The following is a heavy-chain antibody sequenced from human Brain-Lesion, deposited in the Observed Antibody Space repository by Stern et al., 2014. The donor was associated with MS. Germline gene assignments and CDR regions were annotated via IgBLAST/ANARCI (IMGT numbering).Heavy chain of an antibody. J-gene: IGHJ4*02. CDR3: ATYYYDSTGYNDF. V-gene: IGHV1-2*04. CDR2: INPKSGGT. CDR1: GYTFTGYY. D-gene: IGHD3-22*01. Sequence: VQLLESGAEVKKPGASVKVSCKASGYTFTGYYMHWVRKAPGQGLEWMGLINPKSGGTNYAQKFQGWVPMTRDTSINTAYMELSRLRSDDTAVYYCATYYYDSTGYNDFWGQGTLVTVSS.